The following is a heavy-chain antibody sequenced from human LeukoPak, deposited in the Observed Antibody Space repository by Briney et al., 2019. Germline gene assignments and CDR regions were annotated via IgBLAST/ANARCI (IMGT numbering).Heavy chain of an antibody. D-gene: IGHD3-22*01. CDR1: GFTFSSYA. CDR2: ISGSGGST. V-gene: IGHV3-23*01. J-gene: IGHJ2*01. Sequence: GGSLRLSCAASGFTFSSYAMSWVRQAPGKGLEWVSAISGSGGSTYYADSVKGRFTISRDNSKNTLYLQMNSLRAEDTAVYYCAKGPHCNYYDSSGYYYNCWYFDLWGRGTLVTVSS. CDR3: AKGPHCNYYDSSGYYYNCWYFDL.